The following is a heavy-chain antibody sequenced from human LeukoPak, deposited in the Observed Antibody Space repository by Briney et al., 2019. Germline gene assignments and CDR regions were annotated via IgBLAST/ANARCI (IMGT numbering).Heavy chain of an antibody. Sequence: GGSLRLSCAASGFTFSDYYMSWIRQAPGKGLEWVSYISSSGSTIYYADSVKGRFTISRDNSKNTLYLQMNSLRAEDTAVYYCAKDPTFEAAAGAFDIWGQGTMVTVSS. J-gene: IGHJ3*02. D-gene: IGHD6-13*01. V-gene: IGHV3-11*04. CDR3: AKDPTFEAAAGAFDI. CDR2: ISSSGSTI. CDR1: GFTFSDYY.